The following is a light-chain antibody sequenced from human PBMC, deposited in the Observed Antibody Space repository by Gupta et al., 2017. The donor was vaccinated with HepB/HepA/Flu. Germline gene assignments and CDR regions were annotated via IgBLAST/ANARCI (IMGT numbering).Light chain of an antibody. CDR3: AAWDDSLNGGV. Sequence: QSVLTPPPSASRAPGPRVTISCSGSNSNIGSHTVHWFQQLPGTAPRLLIFTDNRRPSGVPGRFSGSKSGASASLAISGLQSEDEADYYCAAWDDSLNGGVFGGGTKLTVL. V-gene: IGLV1-44*01. J-gene: IGLJ3*02. CDR2: TDN. CDR1: NSNIGSHT.